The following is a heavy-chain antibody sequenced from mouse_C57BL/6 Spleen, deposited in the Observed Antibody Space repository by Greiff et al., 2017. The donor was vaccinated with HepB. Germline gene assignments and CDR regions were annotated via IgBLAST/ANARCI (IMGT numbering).Heavy chain of an antibody. Sequence: EVHLVESGGGLVQPGGSLKLSCAASGFTFSDYYMYWVRQTPEKRLEWVAYISNGGGSTYYPDTVKGRFTISRDNAKNTLYLQMSRLKSEDTAMYYCARAIYYYGSSYYFDYWGQGTTLTVSS. V-gene: IGHV5-12*01. CDR3: ARAIYYYGSSYYFDY. J-gene: IGHJ2*01. D-gene: IGHD1-1*01. CDR1: GFTFSDYY. CDR2: ISNGGGST.